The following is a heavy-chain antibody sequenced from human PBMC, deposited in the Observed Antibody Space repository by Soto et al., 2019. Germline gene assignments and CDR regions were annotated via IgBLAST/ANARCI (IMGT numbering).Heavy chain of an antibody. CDR1: GLSLSTSGVG. D-gene: IGHD1-1*01. J-gene: IGHJ4*02. V-gene: IGHV2-5*02. Sequence: QITLKESGPTLVKPTQTLTLTCTFSGLSLSTSGVGVGWIRQPPGKALEWLALIFWEDDTRYSPSLKSRLTITKDTSKNQVVLTMTNMDPVDTATYFCARSHWNHGWDSWGQGTLVTVSS. CDR3: ARSHWNHGWDS. CDR2: IFWEDDT.